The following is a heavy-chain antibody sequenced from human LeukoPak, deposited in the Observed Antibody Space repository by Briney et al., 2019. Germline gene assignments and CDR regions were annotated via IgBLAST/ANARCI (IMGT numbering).Heavy chain of an antibody. D-gene: IGHD3-9*01. CDR2: INPNSGGT. CDR3: ARRLRYLDWLSPFDY. J-gene: IGHJ4*02. Sequence: ASVKVSCKASGYTFTGYYMHWVRQAPGQGLEWMGWINPNSGGTNYAQKFQGRVTMTRDTSISTAYMELSRLRSDDTAVYYCARRLRYLDWLSPFDYWGQGTLVTVSS. V-gene: IGHV1-2*02. CDR1: GYTFTGYY.